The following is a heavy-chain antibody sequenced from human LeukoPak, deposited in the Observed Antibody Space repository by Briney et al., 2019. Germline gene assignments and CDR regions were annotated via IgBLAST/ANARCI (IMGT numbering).Heavy chain of an antibody. D-gene: IGHD6-19*01. J-gene: IGHJ6*03. CDR3: AREAGTGRYYYYYMDV. CDR2: IYTSGST. Sequence: SETLSLTCTVSGGSISSYYWSWIRQPAGKGLEWIGRIYTSGSTNYNPSLKSRVTMSVDTSKNQFSLKLSSVAAADTAVYYCAREAGTGRYYYYYMDVWGKGTTVTISS. CDR1: GGSISSYY. V-gene: IGHV4-4*07.